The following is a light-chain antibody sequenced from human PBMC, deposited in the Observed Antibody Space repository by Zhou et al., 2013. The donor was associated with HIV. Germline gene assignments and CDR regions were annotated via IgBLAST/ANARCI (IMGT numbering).Light chain of an antibody. V-gene: IGKV3-11*01. CDR2: DAS. Sequence: EIVLTQSPATLSLSPGERATLSCRASQSVSSNLAWYQQKPGQAPRLLIYDASNRATGIPARFSGSGSGTDFTLTISKLEPEDFAVYFCQQYGESPFTFGQGTKLEIK. J-gene: IGKJ2*01. CDR3: QQYGESPFT. CDR1: QSVSSN.